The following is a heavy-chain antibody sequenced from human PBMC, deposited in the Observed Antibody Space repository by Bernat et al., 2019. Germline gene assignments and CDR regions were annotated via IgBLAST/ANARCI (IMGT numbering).Heavy chain of an antibody. J-gene: IGHJ4*02. CDR1: GFTVSSNY. V-gene: IGHV3-53*05. CDR3: ARETDYGDYYCDN. D-gene: IGHD4-17*01. Sequence: EVQLVATGGGLIQPGGSLRLSCAASGFTVSSNYMSWVRQAPGKGLEWVSGIYSGGITYYADSVKGRFTISRDNSKNTLYLQLNSLRAEDTAVYYCARETDYGDYYCDNWGQGALVRVS. CDR2: IYSGGIT.